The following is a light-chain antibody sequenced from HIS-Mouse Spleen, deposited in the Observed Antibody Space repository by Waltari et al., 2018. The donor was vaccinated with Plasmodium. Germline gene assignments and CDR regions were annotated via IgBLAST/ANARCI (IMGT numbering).Light chain of an antibody. V-gene: IGLV3-10*01. Sequence: SYELTQPPSVSVSPGQTARITCSGDALPKKYAYWYQQKSGQAPVLVIYEDSKRPSGIPERFSGSSSGKMATLTISGAQVEDEADYYCQSADSSGTYVVFGGGTKLTVL. CDR2: EDS. CDR1: ALPKKY. CDR3: QSADSSGTYVV. J-gene: IGLJ2*01.